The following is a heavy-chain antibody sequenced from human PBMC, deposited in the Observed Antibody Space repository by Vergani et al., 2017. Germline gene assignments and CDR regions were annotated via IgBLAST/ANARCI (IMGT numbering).Heavy chain of an antibody. CDR2: IRSDGSNE. V-gene: IGHV3-30*02. Sequence: QVHLVESGGAVVQSGGSLRLSCVASGFTFSDFGMHWVRQIPGEGLECVAFIRSDGSNEYYGDSVKGRFTISRDNSKNTLYLQMNSLRAEDTAVYYCAKDREMATITGYWGQGTLVTVSS. CDR1: GFTFSDFG. D-gene: IGHD5-24*01. CDR3: AKDREMATITGY. J-gene: IGHJ4*02.